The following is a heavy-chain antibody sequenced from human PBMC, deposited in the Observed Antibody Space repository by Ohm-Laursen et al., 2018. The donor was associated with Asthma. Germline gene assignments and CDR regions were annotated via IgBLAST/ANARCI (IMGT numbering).Heavy chain of an antibody. CDR1: GFTFSNAW. CDR2: IKSKTDGGTT. CDR3: TTGGWELQPSFDY. D-gene: IGHD1-26*01. Sequence: SLRLSCAASGFTFSNAWMSWVRQAPGKGLEWVSRIKSKTDGGTTDYAAPVKGRFTISRDDSKNTLYLQMNSLKTEDTAVYYCTTGGWELQPSFDYWGQGTLVTVSS. V-gene: IGHV3-15*01. J-gene: IGHJ4*02.